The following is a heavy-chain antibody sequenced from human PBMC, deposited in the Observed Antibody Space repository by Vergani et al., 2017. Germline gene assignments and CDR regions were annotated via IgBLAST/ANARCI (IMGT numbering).Heavy chain of an antibody. Sequence: QVQLQQWGAGVVKPSGTLSLTCAVFGESFSSFYWGWIRQTPGKGLEWIGSIYYSGSTYYNPSLESRVTMSVDTSKSQFSLKLSSVTAADTAVYYCTRHWAVVAANNWFDPWGQGTLVTVSS. V-gene: IGHV4-39*01. CDR2: IYYSGST. CDR3: TRHWAVVAANNWFDP. CDR1: GESFSSFY. D-gene: IGHD2-15*01. J-gene: IGHJ5*02.